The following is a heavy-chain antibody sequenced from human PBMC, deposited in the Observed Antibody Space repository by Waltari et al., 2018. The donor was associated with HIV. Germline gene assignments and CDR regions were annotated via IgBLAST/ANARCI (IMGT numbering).Heavy chain of an antibody. CDR2: VHYSGAT. Sequence: QVQLQESGPGLLKPSETLSLTCNVSGGSISSGRYYWSWIRQAPGKGLEWVGYVHYSGATSYNPSLRSRCTISLDMSKTRFSLRLTSVTAADTALYFCARDRGASDIWGQGIMVTVSS. V-gene: IGHV4-61*01. J-gene: IGHJ3*02. CDR3: ARDRGASDI. D-gene: IGHD6-25*01. CDR1: GGSISSGRYY.